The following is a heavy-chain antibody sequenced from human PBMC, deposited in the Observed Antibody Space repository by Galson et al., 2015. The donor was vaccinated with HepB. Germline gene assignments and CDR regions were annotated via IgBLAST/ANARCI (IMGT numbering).Heavy chain of an antibody. CDR2: ISRRNIYI. D-gene: IGHD3-16*02. Sequence: SLRLSCAASGFTFSDYSMNWVRQAPGKGLEWVASISRRNIYIYYGDSVKGRFIISRDNAKNSLYLEMNNLRADDTAVYYCARGREEFSNGNQLDGMDVWGQGATVTASS. V-gene: IGHV3-21*01. CDR3: ARGREEFSNGNQLDGMDV. J-gene: IGHJ6*02. CDR1: GFTFSDYS.